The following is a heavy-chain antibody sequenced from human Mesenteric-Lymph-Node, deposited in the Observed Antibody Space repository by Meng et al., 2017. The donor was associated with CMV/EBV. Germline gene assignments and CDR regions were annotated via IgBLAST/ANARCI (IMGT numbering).Heavy chain of an antibody. J-gene: IGHJ4*02. V-gene: IGHV3-7*01. D-gene: IGHD2-8*02. Sequence: ESLKISCASSGFTFSSYWMNWVRQAPGKGLEWVANIKQDGSEKYYVDSVKGRFTISRDNAKNSLYLQMNSLRAEDTAVYYCARDSHTGWGQGTLVTVSS. CDR3: ARDSHTG. CDR1: GFTFSSYW. CDR2: IKQDGSEK.